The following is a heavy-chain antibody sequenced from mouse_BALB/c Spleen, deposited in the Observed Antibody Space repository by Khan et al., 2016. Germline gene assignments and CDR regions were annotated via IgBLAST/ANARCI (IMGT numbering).Heavy chain of an antibody. V-gene: IGHV3-2*02. D-gene: IGHD2-3*01. J-gene: IGHJ3*01. CDR3: ASSEGGYYSFAD. Sequence: VQLKESGPGLVKPSQSLSLTCTVTGYSITSDYAWNWIRQFPGNKLEWMGYISYSGSTSYNPSPKSRISITRDTSKNQFFLQLNSVTTEDTATYYGASSEGGYYSFADWGQGTLVSAAA. CDR2: ISYSGST. CDR1: GYSITSDYA.